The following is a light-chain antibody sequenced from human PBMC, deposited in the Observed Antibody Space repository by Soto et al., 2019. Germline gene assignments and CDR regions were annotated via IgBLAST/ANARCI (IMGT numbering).Light chain of an antibody. V-gene: IGLV1-40*01. CDR2: NNN. CDR1: SSNIGAGYD. J-gene: IGLJ1*01. Sequence: QSVLTQPPSVSGAPGQRVTNPCTGSSSNIGAGYDVHWYQRLPGTAPKVLIYNNNNRPSGVPDRFSGSKSGTSASLAITGLQAEDEADYYCQSYDSSLSGSYVFGTGTKVTVL. CDR3: QSYDSSLSGSYV.